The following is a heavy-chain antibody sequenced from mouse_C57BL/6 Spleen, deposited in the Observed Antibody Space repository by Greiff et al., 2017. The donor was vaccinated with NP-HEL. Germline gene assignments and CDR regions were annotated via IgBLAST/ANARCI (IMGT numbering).Heavy chain of an antibody. V-gene: IGHV14-2*01. J-gene: IGHJ2*01. D-gene: IGHD2-13*01. CDR1: GFDIKDYY. CDR2: IDPEDGET. CDR3: APDGDGRVFDY. Sequence: EVQLQESGAELVKPGASVKLSCTASGFDIKDYYMHWVKQRPEQGLEWIGRIDPEDGETNYAPKFQGKATITADTSSTTAYLQLSSLTSEDTAVYYCAPDGDGRVFDYWGQGTTLTVSS.